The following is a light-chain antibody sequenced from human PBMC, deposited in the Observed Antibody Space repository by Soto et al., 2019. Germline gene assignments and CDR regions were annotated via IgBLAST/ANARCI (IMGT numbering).Light chain of an antibody. V-gene: IGKV3-11*01. CDR3: QQRSDWIT. Sequence: EIVLTHSPATLSLSPGERGTLSCRASQSVNSNLAWYQQKPGQAPRLLIYDASNRATGIPARFSGSGSGTDFTLTISSLEPEDIAVYYCQQRSDWITFGQGTRLEIK. J-gene: IGKJ5*01. CDR2: DAS. CDR1: QSVNSN.